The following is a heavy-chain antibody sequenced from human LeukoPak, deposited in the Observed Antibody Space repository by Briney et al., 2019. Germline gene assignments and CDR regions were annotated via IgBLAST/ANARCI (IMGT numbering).Heavy chain of an antibody. V-gene: IGHV4-59*08. CDR2: ISNSGST. CDR3: ARQGLQQLLPGSNF. J-gene: IGHJ4*02. Sequence: PSETLSLTCTVSGGSISSHYWTWIRQSPVKGLEWIGDISNSGSTSYNPSLKSRLTVSGDTSNNRFSRELTSVTAADTAVYYCARQGLQQLLPGSNFWGQGTLVTVSS. D-gene: IGHD6-13*01. CDR1: GGSISSHY.